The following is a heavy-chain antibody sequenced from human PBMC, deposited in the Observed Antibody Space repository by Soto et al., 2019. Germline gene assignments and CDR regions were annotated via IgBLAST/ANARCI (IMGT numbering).Heavy chain of an antibody. D-gene: IGHD6-19*01. CDR2: ISHTRNT. Sequence: QLQLQESGSGLVKPSQTLSLTCAVSGGSISSGGTSWSWIRQPPGKGLEWLGYISHTRNTYYNPSHKSRVTISADRSQNHLSLDLSSVTAADTAVYYCARGISVAGTTPYYDYWGQGILVAVSS. CDR3: ARGISVAGTTPYYDY. V-gene: IGHV4-30-2*01. CDR1: GGSISSGGTS. J-gene: IGHJ4*02.